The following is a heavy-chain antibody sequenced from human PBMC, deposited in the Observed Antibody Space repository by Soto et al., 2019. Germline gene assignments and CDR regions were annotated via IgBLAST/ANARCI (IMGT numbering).Heavy chain of an antibody. CDR2: INSDGSST. D-gene: IGHD1-26*01. V-gene: IGHV3-74*01. CDR3: ARADRWSGSYIHLYYYYGMDV. Sequence: HPGGSLRLSCAASGFTFSSYWMHWVRQAPGKGLVWVSRINSDGSSTSYADSVKGRFTISRDNAKNTLYLQMNSLRAEDTAVYYCARADRWSGSYIHLYYYYGMDVWGQGTTVTVSS. J-gene: IGHJ6*02. CDR1: GFTFSSYW.